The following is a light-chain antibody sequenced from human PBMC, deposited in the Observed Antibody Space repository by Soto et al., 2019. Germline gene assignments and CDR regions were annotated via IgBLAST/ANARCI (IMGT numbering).Light chain of an antibody. V-gene: IGKV1-5*01. CDR2: DAS. CDR1: QSVSTW. CDR3: QQYDNYPYT. Sequence: DIQMTQSPSTLSASVGDRVTITCRASQSVSTWLAWYQQKPGKAPKLLISDASTLQSGVPSRFSGRGSGTEFTLTVSSLQPDDFATYYCQQYDNYPYTFGQGTKLGIK. J-gene: IGKJ2*01.